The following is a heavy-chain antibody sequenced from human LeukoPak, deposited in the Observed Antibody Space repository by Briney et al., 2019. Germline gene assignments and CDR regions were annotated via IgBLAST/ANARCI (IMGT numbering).Heavy chain of an antibody. V-gene: IGHV3-21*06. D-gene: IGHD2-2*01. Sequence: GGSLRLSCAVSGFTFNSYTMNWVRQAPGKGLEWVSSISSSRSNTYYADSVKGRFTISRDNAKNSLYLQMNSLRAEDTAVYYCATLEVPAAMIDAFHIWGQGTMVTVSS. CDR3: ATLEVPAAMIDAFHI. J-gene: IGHJ3*02. CDR2: ISSSRSNT. CDR1: GFTFNSYT.